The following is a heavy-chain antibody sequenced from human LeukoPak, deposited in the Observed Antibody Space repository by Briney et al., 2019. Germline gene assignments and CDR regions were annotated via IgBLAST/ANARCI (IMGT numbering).Heavy chain of an antibody. CDR2: ISGSSSYI. J-gene: IGHJ3*02. V-gene: IGHV3-21*01. CDR1: GFTFSSYS. CDR3: ARGFGCGAFDI. D-gene: IGHD6-19*01. Sequence: GGSLRLSCAASGFTFSSYSMNWVRQAPGEGLEWVSSISGSSSYIFYADSVKGRFTISRDNAKNSLYLQMNSLRAEDTAVYYCARGFGCGAFDIWGQGTVVAVSS.